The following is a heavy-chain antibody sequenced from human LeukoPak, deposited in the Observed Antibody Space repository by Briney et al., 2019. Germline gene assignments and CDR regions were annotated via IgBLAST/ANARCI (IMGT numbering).Heavy chain of an antibody. CDR3: ARVPYCSSSSCYLFFDY. D-gene: IGHD2-2*01. CDR2: IHHSGST. Sequence: SETLSLTCSVSGYSISSDYNWGWIRQPPGKGLEWIGSIHHSGSTYYSPSLKSRVTISVDTSKNQFSLKLSSVTAADTAVYYCARVPYCSSSSCYLFFDYWGQGTLVTVSS. J-gene: IGHJ4*02. CDR1: GYSISSDYN. V-gene: IGHV4-38-2*02.